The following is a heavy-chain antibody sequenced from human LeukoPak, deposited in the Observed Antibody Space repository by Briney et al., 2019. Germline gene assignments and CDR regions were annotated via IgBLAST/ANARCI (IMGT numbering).Heavy chain of an antibody. Sequence: GCCLRLASAASGLTFGRYAMSGDRQARGKGQEWVSGISGSGGDTYYADSVKGRFTISRDNSKNTLYLQMNSLRAEDTAVYYCAKDKVDCSSTSCYYYYYYMDVWGKGTTVTVSS. CDR2: ISGSGGDT. D-gene: IGHD2-2*01. CDR1: GLTFGRYA. V-gene: IGHV3-23*01. J-gene: IGHJ6*03. CDR3: AKDKVDCSSTSCYYYYYYMDV.